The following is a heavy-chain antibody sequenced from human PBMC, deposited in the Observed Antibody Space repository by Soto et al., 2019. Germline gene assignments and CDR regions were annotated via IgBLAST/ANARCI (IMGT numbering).Heavy chain of an antibody. CDR1: GGSFSGYY. Sequence: QVQLQQWGAGLLKPSETLSLTCAVYGGSFSGYYWSWIRQPPGKGLEWIGEINHSGSTNYNPSLKNRVTISVDTSKNQFSLKLSSVTAADTAVYYCARTIAVAGRGYYFDYWGQGTLVTVSS. J-gene: IGHJ4*02. CDR2: INHSGST. D-gene: IGHD6-19*01. CDR3: ARTIAVAGRGYYFDY. V-gene: IGHV4-34*01.